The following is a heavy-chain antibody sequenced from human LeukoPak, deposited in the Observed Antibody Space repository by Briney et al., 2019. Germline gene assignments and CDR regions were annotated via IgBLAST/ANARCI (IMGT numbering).Heavy chain of an antibody. CDR2: INPSSGSP. Sequence: ASVKVSRKASGYTFTSNYMHWVRQAPGQGLEWMGMINPSSGSPRYAKTVQGRVTMTRDTSTSTVYMEMSSLRSEDTAVYYCARERGRTMLVDHWGQGTLVTVSS. J-gene: IGHJ5*02. D-gene: IGHD1-7*01. V-gene: IGHV1-46*01. CDR3: ARERGRTMLVDH. CDR1: GYTFTSNY.